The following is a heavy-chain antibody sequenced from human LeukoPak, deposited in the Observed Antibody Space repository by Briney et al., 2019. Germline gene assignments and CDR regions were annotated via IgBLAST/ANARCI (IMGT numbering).Heavy chain of an antibody. CDR1: GGSISNYY. D-gene: IGHD3-16*01. J-gene: IGHJ6*02. CDR3: ARGFHVSYGMDV. CDR2: MYYSGTT. V-gene: IGHV4-59*12. Sequence: SETLSLTCTVSGGSISNYYWTWIRQSPGKGLEWIGYMYYSGTTNYNPSLRSRVAMSVDTSKSQVSLKLSSVTAADTAVYYCARGFHVSYGMDVWGQGTTVTVSS.